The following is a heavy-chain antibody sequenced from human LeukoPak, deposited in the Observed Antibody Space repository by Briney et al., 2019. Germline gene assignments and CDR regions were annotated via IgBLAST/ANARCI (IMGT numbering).Heavy chain of an antibody. V-gene: IGHV3-30*03. CDR2: LSYDGSNK. Sequence: GRSLRLYCAASGFTLSSFGMHWVRQAPGKGLEWVAVLSYDGSNKYYADSVKGRFTISRDNSKNMLYLQMNSLRAEDTAVYYCLAYFDYWGQGTLVTVSS. J-gene: IGHJ4*02. CDR3: LAYFDY. CDR1: GFTLSSFG.